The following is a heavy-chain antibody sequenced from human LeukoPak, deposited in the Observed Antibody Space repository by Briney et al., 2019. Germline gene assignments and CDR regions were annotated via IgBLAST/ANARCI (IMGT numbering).Heavy chain of an antibody. J-gene: IGHJ5*02. CDR1: GYTFTSCY. V-gene: IGHV1-46*01. D-gene: IGHD6-13*01. CDR2: INPSGGST. CDR3: ARANFYIAAAGTGWFDP. Sequence: ASVKVSCKASGYTFTSCYMHWVRQAPGQGLEWMGIINPSGGSTSYAQKFQGRVTMTRDTSTSTVYMELSSLRSEDTAVYYCARANFYIAAAGTGWFDPWGQGTLVTVSS.